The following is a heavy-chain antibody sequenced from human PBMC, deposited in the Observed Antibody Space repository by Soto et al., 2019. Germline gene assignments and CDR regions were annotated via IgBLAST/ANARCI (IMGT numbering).Heavy chain of an antibody. CDR2: NYYSGIT. Sequence: WTWIRQHPGKGLEWIGYNYYSGITYYNPSLKSRVTISLDTSKNQFSLKLSSVIAADTAVYYCARGSSIAGLYYGMDVWGQGTTVTVSS. V-gene: IGHV4-31*02. CDR3: ARGSSIAGLYYGMDV. D-gene: IGHD6-6*01. J-gene: IGHJ6*02.